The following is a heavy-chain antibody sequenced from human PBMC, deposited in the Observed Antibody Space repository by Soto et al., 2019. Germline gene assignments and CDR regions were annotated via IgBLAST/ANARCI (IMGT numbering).Heavy chain of an antibody. V-gene: IGHV1-18*01. CDR1: GYTFTSYG. Sequence: ASVKVSCKASGYTFTSYGISWVRQAPGQGLEWMGWISAYNANTNYAQKLQGRVTMTTDTSTSTAYMELRSLRSDDTAVYYCARDSRGYCSSTSCFNWFDPWGQGTLVTVSS. CDR3: ARDSRGYCSSTSCFNWFDP. D-gene: IGHD2-2*01. J-gene: IGHJ5*02. CDR2: ISAYNANT.